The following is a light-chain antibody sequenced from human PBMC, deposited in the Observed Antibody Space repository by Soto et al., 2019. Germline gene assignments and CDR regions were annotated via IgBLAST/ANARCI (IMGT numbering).Light chain of an antibody. CDR3: QQSYSTLWT. Sequence: DIQMTQSPSTLSGSVGDRVTITCRASQTISSWLAWYQQKPGKAPKLLIYAASTLQSGVPSRFSGSGSGTDFTLTISSLQPEDFATYYCQQSYSTLWTFGQGTKVDIK. CDR2: AAS. J-gene: IGKJ1*01. CDR1: QTISSW. V-gene: IGKV1-39*01.